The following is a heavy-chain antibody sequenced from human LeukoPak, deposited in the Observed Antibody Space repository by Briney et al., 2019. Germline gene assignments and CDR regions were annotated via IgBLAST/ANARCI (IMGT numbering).Heavy chain of an antibody. Sequence: RGESLKISCKGFGYSFTSYWIGWVRQMPGKGLEWMGIIYPGDSDTRYSPSFQGQVTISADKSISTAYLQWSSLKASDTAMYYCARTGDIVVVPAAIRKEYYYYYGMDVWGQGTTVTVSS. CDR1: GYSFTSYW. CDR3: ARTGDIVVVPAAIRKEYYYYYGMDV. V-gene: IGHV5-51*01. D-gene: IGHD2-2*02. CDR2: IYPGDSDT. J-gene: IGHJ6*02.